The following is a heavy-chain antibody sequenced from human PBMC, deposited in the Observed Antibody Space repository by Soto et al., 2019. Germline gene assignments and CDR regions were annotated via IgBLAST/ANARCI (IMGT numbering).Heavy chain of an antibody. CDR1: GFTVSSNY. D-gene: IGHD3-22*01. V-gene: IGHV3-53*01. CDR3: ARGRYYYDSSGYYDDY. CDR2: IYSGGST. Sequence: GGSLRLSCAASGFTVSSNYMSWVRQAPGKGLEWVSVIYSGGSTYYADSVKGRFTISRDNSKNTLYLQMNSLRAEDTAVYYCARGRYYYDSSGYYDDYWGQGTLVTVSS. J-gene: IGHJ4*02.